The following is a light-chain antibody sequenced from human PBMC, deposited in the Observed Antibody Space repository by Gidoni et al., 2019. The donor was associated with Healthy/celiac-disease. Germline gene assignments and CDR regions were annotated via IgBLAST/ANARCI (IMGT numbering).Light chain of an antibody. CDR2: AAS. Sequence: EIVLTQSPATLSLSPGERATLSCRASQSVSSNLAGSQQKPGQAPRLLIYAASNRATGIPARFSGSGSGTDFTLTISSLEPEDFAVYYCQQRSNWLYTFGQGTKLEIK. J-gene: IGKJ2*01. V-gene: IGKV3-11*01. CDR1: QSVSSN. CDR3: QQRSNWLYT.